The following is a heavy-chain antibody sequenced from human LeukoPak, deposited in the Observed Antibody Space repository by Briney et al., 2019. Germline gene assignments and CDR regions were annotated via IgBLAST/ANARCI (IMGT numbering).Heavy chain of an antibody. CDR2: ISWNSGSI. V-gene: IGHV3-9*01. CDR1: GFTFDDYA. CDR3: ARVPAYYDFWSGHPNWYFDL. D-gene: IGHD3-3*01. Sequence: GGSLRLSCAASGFTFDDYAMHWVRQAPGKGLEWVSGISWNSGSIGYADSVKGRFTISRDNAKNSLYLQMNSLRAEDTAVYYCARVPAYYDFWSGHPNWYFDLWGRGTLVTVSS. J-gene: IGHJ2*01.